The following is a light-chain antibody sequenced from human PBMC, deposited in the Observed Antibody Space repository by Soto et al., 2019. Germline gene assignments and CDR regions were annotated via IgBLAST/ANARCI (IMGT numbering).Light chain of an antibody. CDR3: SSSTSSSLIV. CDR2: DVS. CDR1: SSDVGGYNY. J-gene: IGLJ1*01. V-gene: IGLV2-14*01. Sequence: QSALTQPASVSGSPGQSITISCTGTSSDVGGYNYVSWYQQHPGKAPKLMIYDVSNRPSGVSNRFSGSKSGNTAALTISGLKAEDAADYYCSSSTSSSLIVFGTGTKCTVL.